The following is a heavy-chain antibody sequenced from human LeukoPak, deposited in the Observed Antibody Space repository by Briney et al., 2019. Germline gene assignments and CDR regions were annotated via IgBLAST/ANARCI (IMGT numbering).Heavy chain of an antibody. CDR2: IYYSGST. V-gene: IGHV4-59*01. D-gene: IGHD4-17*01. Sequence: ASETLSLTCTVSGGSISSYYWSWIRQPPGKGLEWIGYIYYSGSTNYNPSLKSRVTISVDTSKNQFSLRLSSVTAADTAVYYCASFEMTTVTTSVNYWGQGTLVTVSS. CDR1: GGSISSYY. CDR3: ASFEMTTVTTSVNY. J-gene: IGHJ4*02.